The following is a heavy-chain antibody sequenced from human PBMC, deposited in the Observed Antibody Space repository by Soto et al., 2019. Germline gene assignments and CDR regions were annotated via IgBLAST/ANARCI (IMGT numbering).Heavy chain of an antibody. CDR1: GGSISSGGYS. CDR3: ARSPEYSSSWYGWFDP. CDR2: IYHSGST. Sequence: SETLSLTCAVSGGSISSGGYSWSWIRQPPGKGLEWIGYIYHSGSTYYNPSLKSRVTISVDRSKNQFSLKLSSVTAADTAVYYCARSPEYSSSWYGWFDPWGQGTLVTVSS. J-gene: IGHJ5*02. D-gene: IGHD6-13*01. V-gene: IGHV4-30-2*01.